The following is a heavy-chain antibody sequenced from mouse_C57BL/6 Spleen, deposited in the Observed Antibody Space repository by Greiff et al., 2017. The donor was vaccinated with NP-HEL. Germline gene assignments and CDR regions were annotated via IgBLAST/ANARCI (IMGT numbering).Heavy chain of an antibody. CDR3: ARSAYGSSYNAMDY. J-gene: IGHJ4*01. CDR2: INPNNGGT. CDR1: GYTFTDYN. Sequence: EVQLQQSGPELVKPGASVKMSCKASGYTFTDYNMHWVKQSHGKSLEWIGYINPNNGGTSYNQQFKGKATLTVNKSSSTAYMELRSLTSEDSAVYYCARSAYGSSYNAMDYWGQGTSVTVSS. V-gene: IGHV1-22*01. D-gene: IGHD1-1*01.